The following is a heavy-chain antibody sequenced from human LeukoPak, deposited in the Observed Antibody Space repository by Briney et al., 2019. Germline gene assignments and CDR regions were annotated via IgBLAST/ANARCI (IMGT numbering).Heavy chain of an antibody. D-gene: IGHD2-15*01. V-gene: IGHV4-39*01. J-gene: IGHJ4*02. Sequence: SETLSLTCTVSGGSISSSSYYWGWLRQPPGKGLEWIGSIYYSGSTYYNPSLKSRVTISVATSKTQFSLKLSSVTAADTAVYYCARRLGYCSGGSCYWSFDYWGQGTLVTVSP. CDR2: IYYSGST. CDR1: GGSISSSSYY. CDR3: ARRLGYCSGGSCYWSFDY.